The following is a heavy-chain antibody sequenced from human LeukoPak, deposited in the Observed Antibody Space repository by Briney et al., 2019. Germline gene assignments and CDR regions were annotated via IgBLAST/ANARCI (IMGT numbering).Heavy chain of an antibody. Sequence: PGGSLRLPCAASGFTFDDYAMHWVRQAPGKGLEWVSLISGDGGSTYCADSVKGRFTIPRDNSKNSLYLQMNSLRTEDTALYYCAKRNQGGYCSGGSCYDDWGQGTLVTVSS. CDR2: ISGDGGST. CDR1: GFTFDDYA. V-gene: IGHV3-43*02. J-gene: IGHJ4*02. CDR3: AKRNQGGYCSGGSCYDD. D-gene: IGHD2-15*01.